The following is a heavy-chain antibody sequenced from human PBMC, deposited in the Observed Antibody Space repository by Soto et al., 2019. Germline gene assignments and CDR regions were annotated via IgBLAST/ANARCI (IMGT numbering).Heavy chain of an antibody. V-gene: IGHV6-1*01. CDR3: ARAIPQYSSSSVFDY. J-gene: IGHJ4*02. CDR2: TYYRSKWYN. D-gene: IGHD6-6*01. Sequence: KQSQTLSLTFAISGDSVSSNSAAWNWIRQSPSRGLEWLGRTYYRSKWYNDYAVSVKSRITINPDTSKNQFSLQLNSVTPEDTAVYYCARAIPQYSSSSVFDYWSQGTLVTVSS. CDR1: GDSVSSNSAA.